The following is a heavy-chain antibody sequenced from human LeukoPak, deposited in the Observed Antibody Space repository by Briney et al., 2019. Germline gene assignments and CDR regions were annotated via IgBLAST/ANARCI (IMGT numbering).Heavy chain of an antibody. J-gene: IGHJ6*03. V-gene: IGHV3-23*01. CDR3: AKDVRLRFLVMDYYYMDV. CDR1: GFTFSSYE. Sequence: PGGSLRLSCAASGFTFSSYEMNWVRQAPGKGLEWVSAISGSGGSTYYADSVKGRFTISRDNSKNTLYLQMNSLRAEDTAVYYCAKDVRLRFLVMDYYYMDVWGKGTTVTVSS. CDR2: ISGSGGST. D-gene: IGHD3-3*01.